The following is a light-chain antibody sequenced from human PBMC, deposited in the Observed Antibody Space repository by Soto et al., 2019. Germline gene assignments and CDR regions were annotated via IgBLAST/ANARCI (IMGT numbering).Light chain of an antibody. CDR2: AAS. Sequence: DIQMTQSPSSLSASVGDIVTITFRASQGIRNDLGWYQQKPGKAPKRLIYAASSLQSGVPSRFSGSGSGTEFTLTISSLQPEDLAVYYCQQYNKWPPITFGQGTRLEI. CDR1: QGIRND. V-gene: IGKV1-17*01. CDR3: QQYNKWPPIT. J-gene: IGKJ5*01.